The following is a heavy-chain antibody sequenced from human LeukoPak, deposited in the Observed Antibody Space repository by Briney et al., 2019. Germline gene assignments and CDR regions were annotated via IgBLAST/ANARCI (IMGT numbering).Heavy chain of an antibody. V-gene: IGHV4-39*01. D-gene: IGHD4-17*01. J-gene: IGHJ4*02. CDR3: ARHRVPKYTVTAYFDY. CDR2: IYYSGST. Sequence: ASETLSLTCTVSGGSISSSSYYWGWIRQPPGKGLEWIGSIYYSGSTYYNPSLKSRVTISVDTSKNQFSLKLSSVTAADTAVYYCARHRVPKYTVTAYFDYWGQGTLVTVSS. CDR1: GGSISSSSYY.